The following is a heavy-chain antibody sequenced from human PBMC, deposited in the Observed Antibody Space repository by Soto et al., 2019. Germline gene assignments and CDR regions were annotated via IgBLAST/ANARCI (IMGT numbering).Heavy chain of an antibody. CDR1: EDRCTSYG. D-gene: IGHD2-2*01. CDR2: IFPSDSDT. CDR3: ARKDKSSYCTWFDP. Sequence: ESMRVCCRAAEDRCTSYGIGWVRQMPGKGLEWMGIIFPSDSDTRYSPSFQGQVTISADRSTSTVFLQWAGLKSADTAVYFCARKDKSSYCTWFDPWGQGTLVTVSS. J-gene: IGHJ5*02. V-gene: IGHV5-51*01.